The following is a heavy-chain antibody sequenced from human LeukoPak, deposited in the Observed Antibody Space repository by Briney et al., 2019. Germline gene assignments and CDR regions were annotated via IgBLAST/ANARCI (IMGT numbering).Heavy chain of an antibody. J-gene: IGHJ5*02. Sequence: PSETLSLTCAVYGGSFSGYYWSWIRQPPGKGLEWIGYIYHSGSTYYNPSLKSRVTISVDRSKNQFSLKLSSVTAADTAVYYCARGGVKLDPWGQGTLVTVSS. CDR3: ARGGVKLDP. D-gene: IGHD6-6*01. V-gene: IGHV4-34*01. CDR2: IYHSGST. CDR1: GGSFSGYY.